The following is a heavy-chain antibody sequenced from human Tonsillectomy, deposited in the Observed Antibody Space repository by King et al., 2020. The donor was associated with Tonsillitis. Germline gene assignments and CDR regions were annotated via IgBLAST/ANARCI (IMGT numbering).Heavy chain of an antibody. J-gene: IGHJ4*02. CDR1: GGSISSYY. D-gene: IGHD2-2*01. CDR3: ARLIVVVPAAIISYYFDY. Sequence: VQLQESGPGLVKPSETLSLTCTVSGGSISSYYWSWIRQPPGKGLEWIGYIYYSGSTNYNPSLKSRVTISVDTSKNQFSLKLSSVTAADTAVYYCARLIVVVPAAIISYYFDYWGQGTLVTVSS. V-gene: IGHV4-59*01. CDR2: IYYSGST.